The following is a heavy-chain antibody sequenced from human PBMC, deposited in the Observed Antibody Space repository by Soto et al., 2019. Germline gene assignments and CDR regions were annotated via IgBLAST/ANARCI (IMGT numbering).Heavy chain of an antibody. Sequence: QVQLVQSGAEVKKPGASVKVSYKASGYTFTSYGISWVRQAPGQGLEWMGWISAYNGNTNYAQKLQGRVTMTTDTSTSTAYMELRSLRSDDTAVYYCARDRNTMIVVVIYYGMDVWGQGTTVTVSS. CDR2: ISAYNGNT. D-gene: IGHD3-22*01. J-gene: IGHJ6*02. V-gene: IGHV1-18*01. CDR3: ARDRNTMIVVVIYYGMDV. CDR1: GYTFTSYG.